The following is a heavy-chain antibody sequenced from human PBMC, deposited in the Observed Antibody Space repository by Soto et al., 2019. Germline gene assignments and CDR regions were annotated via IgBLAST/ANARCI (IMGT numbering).Heavy chain of an antibody. CDR1: GFTFDDYA. J-gene: IGHJ4*02. V-gene: IGHV3-9*01. Sequence: EVQLVESGGGLVQPGRSLRLSCAASGFTFDDYAMHWVRQAPGKGLEWVSGISWNSGSIGYADSVKGRFTISRDNAKTSLQLQMKSLRAEDPPLYYCAKGGQLLPEGGGYWGQGNLVTVSS. CDR2: ISWNSGSI. CDR3: AKGGQLLPEGGGY. D-gene: IGHD2-2*01.